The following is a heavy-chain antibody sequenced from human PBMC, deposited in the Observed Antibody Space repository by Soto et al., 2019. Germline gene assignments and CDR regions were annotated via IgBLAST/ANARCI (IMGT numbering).Heavy chain of an antibody. D-gene: IGHD3-3*01. CDR3: AKGGGPYYDFWSGYYSYFDY. V-gene: IGHV3-23*01. Sequence: EVQLLESGGGLVQPGGSLRLSCAASGFTFSSYAMSWVRQAPGKGLEWVSAISGSGGSTYYADSVKGRFTISRDNSKNTLYLLMNSLSGEDTAVSYCAKGGGPYYDFWSGYYSYFDYWGQGTLVTVCS. CDR1: GFTFSSYA. CDR2: ISGSGGST. J-gene: IGHJ4*02.